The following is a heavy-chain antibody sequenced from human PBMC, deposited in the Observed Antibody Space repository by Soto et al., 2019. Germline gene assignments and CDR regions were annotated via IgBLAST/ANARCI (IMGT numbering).Heavy chain of an antibody. CDR2: INSDGSST. V-gene: IGHV3-74*01. CDR3: AIRASYYGSSGYFDY. CDR1: GFTFSSYW. Sequence: EVQLVESGGGLVQPGGSLRLSCAASGFTFSSYWMHSVRQAPGKGLVWVSRINSDGSSTSYADSVKGRFTISRDNAKNTLYLQMNSLRAEDTAVYYCAIRASYYGSSGYFDYWGQGTLVTVSS. J-gene: IGHJ4*02. D-gene: IGHD3-22*01.